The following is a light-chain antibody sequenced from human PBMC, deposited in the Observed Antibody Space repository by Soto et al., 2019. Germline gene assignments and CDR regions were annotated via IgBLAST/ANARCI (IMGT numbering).Light chain of an antibody. CDR2: DAS. V-gene: IGKV1-33*01. CDR3: QHYDNGLLT. J-gene: IGKJ4*01. Sequence: DIQMTQSPSSLSASVGDRVTITCQASQDISDYLNWYQQKPGRAPKLLIYDASNLETGVPSRFSGSGSGTDFTLTISSLQPEDITTYYCQHYDNGLLTFGGGTKVAIK. CDR1: QDISDY.